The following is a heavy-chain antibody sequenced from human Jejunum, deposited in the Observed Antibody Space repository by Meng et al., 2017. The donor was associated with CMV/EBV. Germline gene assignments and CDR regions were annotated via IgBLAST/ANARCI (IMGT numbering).Heavy chain of an antibody. J-gene: IGHJ4*02. V-gene: IGHV2-5*02. CDR2: IYWDDDK. CDR3: AHTYAGLFDH. D-gene: IGHD4-23*01. CDR1: GFSLSTSGMA. Sequence: LTFTFSGFSLSTSGMAVGWIRQPPGKALEWLALIYWDDDKRYSPSLKNRVTITKDTSKNQVVLTMTNMGPVDTATYYCAHTYAGLFDHWGQGTLVTVSS.